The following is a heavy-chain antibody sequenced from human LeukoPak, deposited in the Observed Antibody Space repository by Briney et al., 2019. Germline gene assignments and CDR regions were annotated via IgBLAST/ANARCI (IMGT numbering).Heavy chain of an antibody. CDR2: ISSSGFTM. CDR3: ARANHYYYYMDV. J-gene: IGHJ6*03. CDR1: GFTFSDYY. D-gene: IGHD1-14*01. V-gene: IGHV3-11*01. Sequence: GGSLRLSCAASGFTFSDYYMSWIRQAPGKGLEWISYISSSGFTMDYADSVKGRFTVSRDNSKNTLYLQMDSLRAEDTAVYYCARANHYYYYMDVWGKGTTVTVSS.